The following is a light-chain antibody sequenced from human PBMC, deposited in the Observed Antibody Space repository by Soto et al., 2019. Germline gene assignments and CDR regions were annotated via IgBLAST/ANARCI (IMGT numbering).Light chain of an antibody. V-gene: IGLV2-8*01. CDR3: SSYAGSNNLV. CDR2: EVS. Sequence: QSALTQPPSASGSPGQSVTISCTGTSSDVGGYNYVSWYQQHPGKAPKLMIYEVSKRPSGVPDRFSGSKSGNTASLTVSGLQAEDEADYYGSSYAGSNNLVFGGGTTLTVL. J-gene: IGLJ3*02. CDR1: SSDVGGYNY.